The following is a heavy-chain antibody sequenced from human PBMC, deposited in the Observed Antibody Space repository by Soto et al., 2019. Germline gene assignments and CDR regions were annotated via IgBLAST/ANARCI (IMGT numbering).Heavy chain of an antibody. V-gene: IGHV1-69*06. Sequence: SVKVSCKASGGTFSSYAISWVRQAPGQGLEWMGGIIPIFGTANYAQKFQGRVTITADKSTSTAYVELSSLRSEDTAVYYCARVGRGGRGRDIVATSRYYYGMDVWGQGTTVTVSS. CDR1: GGTFSSYA. CDR3: ARVGRGGRGRDIVATSRYYYGMDV. D-gene: IGHD5-12*01. CDR2: IIPIFGTA. J-gene: IGHJ6*02.